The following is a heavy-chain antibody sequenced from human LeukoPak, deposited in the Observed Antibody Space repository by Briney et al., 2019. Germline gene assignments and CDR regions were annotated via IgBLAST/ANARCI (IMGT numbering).Heavy chain of an antibody. D-gene: IGHD1-1*01. V-gene: IGHV1-18*01. CDR2: ISAYNGNT. CDR3: ARDGTAKESIDRAFDI. J-gene: IGHJ3*02. CDR1: GYTFTSYG. Sequence: ASVTVSCKASGYTFTSYGISWVRQAPGQGLEWMGWISAYNGNTNYAQKLQGRVTMTTDTSTSTAYMELRSLRSDDTAVYYCARDGTAKESIDRAFDIWGQGTMVTVSS.